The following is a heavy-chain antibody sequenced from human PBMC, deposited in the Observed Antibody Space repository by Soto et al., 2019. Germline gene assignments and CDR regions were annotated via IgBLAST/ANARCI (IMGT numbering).Heavy chain of an antibody. J-gene: IGHJ4*02. Sequence: PSETLSLTCTVSGGSISSSSYYWGWIRQPPGKGLEWIGSIYYSGSTYYNPSLKSRVTISVDTSKNQFSLKLSSVTAADTVVYYCASPPPGGRFLGCLLRGVSSFDYWGRGPLSSFSS. CDR1: GGSISSSSYY. D-gene: IGHD3-3*01. CDR2: IYYSGST. V-gene: IGHV4-39*01. CDR3: ASPPPGGRFLGCLLRGVSSFDY.